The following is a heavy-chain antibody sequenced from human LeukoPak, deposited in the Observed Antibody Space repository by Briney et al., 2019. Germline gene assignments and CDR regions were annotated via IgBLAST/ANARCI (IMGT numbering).Heavy chain of an antibody. J-gene: IGHJ6*03. CDR3: ARLTKNDSGSFRFGKKKRGYMDV. Sequence: SETLSPTCAVYGGSFSGYYWSWIRQPPGKGLEWIGEINHSGSTNYNPSLKSRVTISVDTSKNQFSLKLSSVTAADTAVYYCARLTKNDSGSFRFGKKKRGYMDVWGKGTTVTISS. CDR2: INHSGST. D-gene: IGHD3-10*01. V-gene: IGHV4-34*01. CDR1: GGSFSGYY.